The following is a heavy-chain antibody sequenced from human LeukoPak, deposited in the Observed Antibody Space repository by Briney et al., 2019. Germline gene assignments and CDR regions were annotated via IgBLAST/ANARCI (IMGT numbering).Heavy chain of an antibody. Sequence: SETLSLTCNVSGGSISSSSYYWGWIRQPPGKGLEWIGSIYYSGSTHYNPSLKSRVTISVDTSKNQISLKVSSVTAADTAVYYRARHRFSSGWFALLNYFDPWGQGTLVTVSS. CDR1: GGSISSSSYY. V-gene: IGHV4-39*01. J-gene: IGHJ5*02. D-gene: IGHD6-19*01. CDR3: ARHRFSSGWFALLNYFDP. CDR2: IYYSGST.